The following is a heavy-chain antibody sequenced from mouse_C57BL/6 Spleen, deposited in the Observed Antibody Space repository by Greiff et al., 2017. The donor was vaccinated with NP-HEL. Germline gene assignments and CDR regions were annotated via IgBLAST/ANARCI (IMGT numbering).Heavy chain of an antibody. D-gene: IGHD2-5*01. J-gene: IGHJ4*01. CDR2: IDPSDSYT. CDR3: ARYYYSNYSYAMDY. CDR1: GYTFTSYW. Sequence: QVQLQQPGAELVKPGASVKLSCKASGYTFTSYWMQWVKQRPGQGLEWIGEIDPSDSYTNYNQKFKGQATLTVDTSSSTAYMQLSSLTSEDSAVYYCARYYYSNYSYAMDYWGQGTSVTVSS. V-gene: IGHV1-50*01.